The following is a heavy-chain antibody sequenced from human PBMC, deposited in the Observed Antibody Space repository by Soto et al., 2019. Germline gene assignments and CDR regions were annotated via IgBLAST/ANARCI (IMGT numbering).Heavy chain of an antibody. V-gene: IGHV1-24*01. CDR3: ARVVVAATHHYGMDV. CDR2: FDPEDGET. CDR1: GYTLTELS. Sequence: VASVKVSCKVSGYTLTELSMHWVRQAPGKGLEWMGGFDPEDGETIYAQKLQGRVTMTTDTSTSTAYMELRSLRSDDTAVYYCARVVVAATHHYGMDVWGQGTTVTVSS. J-gene: IGHJ6*02. D-gene: IGHD2-15*01.